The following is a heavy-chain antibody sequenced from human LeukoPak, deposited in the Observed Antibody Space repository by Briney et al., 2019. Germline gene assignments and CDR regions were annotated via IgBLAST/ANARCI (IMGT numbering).Heavy chain of an antibody. CDR3: ARAVIVVAAATQRNWFDP. V-gene: IGHV4-34*01. Sequence: SETLSLTCAVYGRSFSGYYWTWIRQTPRKGVEWMGEINHSGITDYNPSLRRRVTISVDTSKHQSSLKLSSVTAAATTIYYCARAVIVVAAATQRNWFDPGGQGTLVTVSA. CDR2: INHSGIT. J-gene: IGHJ5*02. D-gene: IGHD2-15*01. CDR1: GRSFSGYY.